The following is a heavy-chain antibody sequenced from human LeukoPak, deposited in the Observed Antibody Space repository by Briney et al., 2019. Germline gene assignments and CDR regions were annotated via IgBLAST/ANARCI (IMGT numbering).Heavy chain of an antibody. CDR2: INHSGST. CDR3: ARGLRRGSPSPYNWFDP. V-gene: IGHV4-34*01. CDR1: GGSFSGYY. Sequence: SETLSLTCAVYGGSFSGYYWSWIRQPPGKGLEWIGEINHSGSTNYNPSLKSRVTISVDTSKNQFSLKLSSVTAADTAVYYCARGLRRGSPSPYNWFDPWGQGTLVTVSS. D-gene: IGHD6-6*01. J-gene: IGHJ5*02.